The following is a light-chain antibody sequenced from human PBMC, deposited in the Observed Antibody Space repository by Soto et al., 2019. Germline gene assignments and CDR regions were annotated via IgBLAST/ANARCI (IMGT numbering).Light chain of an antibody. J-gene: IGLJ1*01. CDR1: SSDIGYYNF. Sequence: QSALAQPASVSGSPGQSITISCTGSSSDIGYYNFVSWYQQHPGKAPKLLIFSVTNRPSGISDRFSGSKSGATASLTISGLQAEDEADYYCSSYASTNSLVFGTGTKLTVL. CDR2: SVT. CDR3: SSYASTNSLV. V-gene: IGLV2-14*03.